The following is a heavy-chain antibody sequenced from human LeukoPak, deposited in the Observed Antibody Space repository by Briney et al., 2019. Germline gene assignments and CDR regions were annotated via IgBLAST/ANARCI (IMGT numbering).Heavy chain of an antibody. V-gene: IGHV3-23*01. Sequence: GGSLRLSCAASGFTFDTYAMTWVREAPGKGLEGVSSIMGTGGTLYADSVKGRFNISRDNSINALYLQVNSVMVADTAIYYCACQREYCSSGRCYFDHWGQGTLVTVSS. CDR1: GFTFDTYA. CDR2: IMGTGGT. CDR3: ACQREYCSSGRCYFDH. J-gene: IGHJ4*02. D-gene: IGHD2-2*01.